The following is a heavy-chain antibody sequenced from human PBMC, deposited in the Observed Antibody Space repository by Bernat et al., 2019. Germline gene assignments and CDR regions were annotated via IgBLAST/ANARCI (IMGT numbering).Heavy chain of an antibody. D-gene: IGHD1-26*01. J-gene: IGHJ4*02. V-gene: IGHV1-46*01. CDR3: ARDRIVGATTRRAGFDY. CDR1: GYTFTSNY. CDR2: INPNDGST. Sequence: QVQLVQSGAEVKKPGASVKVSCKASGYTFTSNYMHWVRQAPGQGLEWMGIINPNDGSTNYAQKFQGRVTMTRDTSTSTVKMELSSLRSEDTAVYYCARDRIVGATTRRAGFDYWGQGTLVTVSS.